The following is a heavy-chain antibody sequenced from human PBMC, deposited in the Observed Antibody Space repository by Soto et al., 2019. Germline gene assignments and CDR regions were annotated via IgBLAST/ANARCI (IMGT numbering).Heavy chain of an antibody. CDR2: INHSGST. J-gene: IGHJ4*02. CDR3: ARKSGYSYGYSYGY. Sequence: PSETLSLTCAVYGGSFSGYYWSWIRQPPGKGLEWIGEINHSGSTNYNPSLKSRVTISVDTSKNQFSLKLSSVTAADTAVYYCARKSGYSYGYSYGYWGQGTLVTV. CDR1: GGSFSGYY. D-gene: IGHD5-18*01. V-gene: IGHV4-34*01.